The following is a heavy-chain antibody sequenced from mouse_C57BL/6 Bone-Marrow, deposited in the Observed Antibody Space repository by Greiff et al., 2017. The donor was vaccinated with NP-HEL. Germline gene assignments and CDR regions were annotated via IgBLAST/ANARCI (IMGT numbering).Heavy chain of an antibody. V-gene: IGHV1-66*01. D-gene: IGHD2-4*01. J-gene: IGHJ3*01. Sequence: QVQLQQSGPELVKPGASVKISCKASGYSFTSYYIHWVKQRPGQGLEWIGWIYPGSGNTKYNEKFNGKATLTADTSSSTAYMQLSSLTSEDSAVYYCARRGWDYVLFAYWGQGTLVTVSA. CDR1: GYSFTSYY. CDR2: IYPGSGNT. CDR3: ARRGWDYVLFAY.